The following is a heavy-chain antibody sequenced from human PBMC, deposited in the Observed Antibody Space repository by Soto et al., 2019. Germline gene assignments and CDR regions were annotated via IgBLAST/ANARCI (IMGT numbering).Heavy chain of an antibody. CDR2: IFYSGTT. CDR3: ARSVDP. CDR1: GGTISRAGYY. J-gene: IGHJ5*02. V-gene: IGHV4-31*03. Sequence: PTETLSITYTVSGGTISRAGYYWSWIRQHPGKGLEWIGYIFYSGTTYYNPSLKSRVTISVDTSKNQFSLKLSSVTAADTAVYYCARSVDPWGQGTLVTVSS.